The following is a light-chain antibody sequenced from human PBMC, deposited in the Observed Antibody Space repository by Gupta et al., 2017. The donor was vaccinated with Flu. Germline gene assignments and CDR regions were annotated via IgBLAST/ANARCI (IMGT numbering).Light chain of an antibody. Sequence: IVMTQSPATLSVSPGERVTLSCRASQSVSGDLAWYQQKPGQAPRLLIHATSLRATGVPAPFSGSGSGTEFTLTIDSLRSEDCAVYYCQQDHTWPPTFGRATKAEI. CDR1: QSVSGD. J-gene: IGKJ1*01. V-gene: IGKV3-15*01. CDR3: QQDHTWPPT. CDR2: ATS.